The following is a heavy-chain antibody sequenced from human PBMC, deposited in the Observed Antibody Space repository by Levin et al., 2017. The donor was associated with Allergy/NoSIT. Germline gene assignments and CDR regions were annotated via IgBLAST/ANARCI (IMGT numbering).Heavy chain of an antibody. CDR2: IYPGDSDT. V-gene: IGHV5-51*01. J-gene: IGHJ3*02. CDR3: VRPRRMALRYDAFDI. D-gene: IGHD3-16*02. Sequence: AASVKVSCKGSGYTFPSYWIGWVRQMPEKGLEWMGIIYPGDSDTRYSPSFQGQVTISVDKSISTAYLQWSSLKASDTAIYYCVRPRRMALRYDAFDIWGQGTMVTVSS. CDR1: GYTFPSYW.